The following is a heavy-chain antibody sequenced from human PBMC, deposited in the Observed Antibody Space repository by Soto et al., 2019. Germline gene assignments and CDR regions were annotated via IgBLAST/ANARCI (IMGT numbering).Heavy chain of an antibody. D-gene: IGHD6-13*01. Sequence: GGSLRLSCAASGFSFSTYGMHGVRQAPGKGLEWVAVIWHDGSKTYYADSVKGRLIISRDNSKNTLYVQINSLRAEDRGVYFCARGSIVAAEYGMDVWGQGTTVTVSS. J-gene: IGHJ6*02. CDR2: IWHDGSKT. CDR1: GFSFSTYG. V-gene: IGHV3-33*01. CDR3: ARGSIVAAEYGMDV.